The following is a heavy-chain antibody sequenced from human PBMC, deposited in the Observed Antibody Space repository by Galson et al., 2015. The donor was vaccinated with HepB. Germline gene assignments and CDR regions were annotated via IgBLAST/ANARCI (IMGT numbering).Heavy chain of an antibody. CDR1: GFTVSSNY. Sequence: SLRLSCAASGFTVSSNYMSWVRQAPGKGLEWVSVIYSGGSTYYADSVKGRFTISRDNSKNTLYLQMNSLRAEDTAVYYCARDLPARNWNDIGPPYSGMDVWGQGTTVTVSS. CDR2: IYSGGST. D-gene: IGHD1-20*01. J-gene: IGHJ6*02. CDR3: ARDLPARNWNDIGPPYSGMDV. V-gene: IGHV3-53*01.